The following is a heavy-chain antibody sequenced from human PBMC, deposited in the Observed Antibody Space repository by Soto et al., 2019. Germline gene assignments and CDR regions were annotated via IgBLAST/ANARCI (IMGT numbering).Heavy chain of an antibody. D-gene: IGHD3-22*01. CDR3: TRASYYDTSTH. Sequence: QVQLVQSGAEVKKPGASVKVSCKTSGYIFTNYGIGWVRQAPGQGLEWMGWISGYNGNTKYAQKLQGRVTLTTDTSTSTANMELRSLRSDDTAVYYGTRASYYDTSTHWGQGTLVTVSS. V-gene: IGHV1-18*01. J-gene: IGHJ4*02. CDR1: GYIFTNYG. CDR2: ISGYNGNT.